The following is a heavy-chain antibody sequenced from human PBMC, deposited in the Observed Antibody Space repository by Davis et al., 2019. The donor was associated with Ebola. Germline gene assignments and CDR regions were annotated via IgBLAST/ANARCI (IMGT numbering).Heavy chain of an antibody. J-gene: IGHJ2*01. D-gene: IGHD2-15*01. Sequence: SETLSLTCTVSGGSVSSSDYYWGWVRQTPGKGLEWIGSISYSGTTYYNPSLKSRVTISVDTSKNQFSLKLSSVTAADTAVYYCARVVVAAIVGYWYFDLWGRGTLVTVSS. CDR1: GGSVSSSDYY. CDR2: ISYSGTT. CDR3: ARVVVAAIVGYWYFDL. V-gene: IGHV4-39*01.